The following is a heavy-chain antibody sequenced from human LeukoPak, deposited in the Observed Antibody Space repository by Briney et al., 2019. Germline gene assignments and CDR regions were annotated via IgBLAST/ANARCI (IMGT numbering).Heavy chain of an antibody. Sequence: PGESLKVSCKGSGYSFTNYWIGWVRQMPGKGLEWMGVVYPDDSDTRYSPSFQGQVTISADKSISTAYLQWSSLKASDTAMYYCARQWGSGTYYNLDYWGQGTLVTVSS. CDR2: VYPDDSDT. J-gene: IGHJ4*02. CDR3: ARQWGSGTYYNLDY. CDR1: GYSFTNYW. D-gene: IGHD3-10*01. V-gene: IGHV5-51*01.